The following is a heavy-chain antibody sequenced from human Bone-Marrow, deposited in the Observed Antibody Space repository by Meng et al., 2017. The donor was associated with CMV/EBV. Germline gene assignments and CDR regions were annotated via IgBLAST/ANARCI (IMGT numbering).Heavy chain of an antibody. D-gene: IGHD2-2*01. Sequence: GGSLRLSCAASGFTFDDYGMSWVRQAPGKGLEWVSGINWNGRTTSYADSVKGRFTISRDNAKNSLYLQMNSLRAEDTALYHCARVGYCSSASCYFGAFDFWGPGTMVTVSS. CDR3: ARVGYCSSASCYFGAFDF. J-gene: IGHJ3*01. CDR1: GFTFDDYG. CDR2: INWNGRTT. V-gene: IGHV3-20*01.